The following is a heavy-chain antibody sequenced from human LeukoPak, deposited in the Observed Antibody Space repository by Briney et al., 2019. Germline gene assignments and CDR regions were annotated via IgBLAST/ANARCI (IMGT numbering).Heavy chain of an antibody. CDR3: ARDSWGGSYPMDY. CDR1: GGTFSSYA. Sequence: ASVKVSCKASGGTFSSYAISWVRQAPGQGLEWMGRIIPIFGTANYAQKFQGRVTITTDESTSTAYMELSSLRSEDTAVYYCARDSWGGSYPMDYWGQGTLVTVSS. CDR2: IIPIFGTA. J-gene: IGHJ4*02. V-gene: IGHV1-69*05. D-gene: IGHD1-26*01.